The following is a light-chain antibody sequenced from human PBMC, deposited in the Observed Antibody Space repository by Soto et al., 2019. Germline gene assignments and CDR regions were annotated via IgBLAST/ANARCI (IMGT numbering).Light chain of an antibody. J-gene: IGLJ1*01. CDR3: SSDAGRRKG. Sequence: QSSLTQPPSASGSPGQSVAISCTGTSSDVGGYNYVSWYQQHPGKAPKLMIYEVNKRPSGVPDRFSGSKSGNTASLTVSGLQAEDEADYYCSSDAGRRKGFGKGTKVTVI. CDR1: SSDVGGYNY. V-gene: IGLV2-8*01. CDR2: EVN.